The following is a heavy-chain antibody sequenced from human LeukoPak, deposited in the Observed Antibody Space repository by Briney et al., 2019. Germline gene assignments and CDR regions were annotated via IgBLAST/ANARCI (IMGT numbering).Heavy chain of an antibody. Sequence: GESLKISCKGSGYSFTNYWIDWVRQVPGKGLGWMGIIYPGDSDTRYSPSFQGQVTISADKSISTAYLQWSSLKASDTAMYYCARQDPNYRIDYWGQGTLVTVSS. V-gene: IGHV5-51*01. J-gene: IGHJ4*02. D-gene: IGHD4-11*01. CDR2: IYPGDSDT. CDR1: GYSFTNYW. CDR3: ARQDPNYRIDY.